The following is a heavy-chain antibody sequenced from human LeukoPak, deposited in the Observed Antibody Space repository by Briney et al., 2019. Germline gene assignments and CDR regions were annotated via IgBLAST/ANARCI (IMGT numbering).Heavy chain of an antibody. V-gene: IGHV3-11*04. CDR3: ARETVTGKGADI. CDR2: ISSSGSTI. D-gene: IGHD3-9*01. CDR1: GFTFSDYY. Sequence: PGGSLRLSCAASGFTFSDYYMSWLRQAPGKGLEWLSYISSSGSTIYYADSVKGRFTISRDNAKNSLYLQMNSLRAEDTAVYYCARETVTGKGADIWGQGTMVTVSS. J-gene: IGHJ3*02.